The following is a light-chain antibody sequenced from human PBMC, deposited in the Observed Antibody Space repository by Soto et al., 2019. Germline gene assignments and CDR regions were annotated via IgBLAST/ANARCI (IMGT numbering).Light chain of an antibody. CDR1: QNINNN. J-gene: IGKJ4*01. CDR3: QQYNDWPLT. CDR2: HAS. Sequence: EIVMTQSPATLSVSPGERATLSCRASQNINNNLAWYQQKPGQVPRLLIYHASTGATGIPARFSGSGSGTELTLTISSVQSEDFAVYYCQQYNDWPLTFGRGTKVEIK. V-gene: IGKV3-15*01.